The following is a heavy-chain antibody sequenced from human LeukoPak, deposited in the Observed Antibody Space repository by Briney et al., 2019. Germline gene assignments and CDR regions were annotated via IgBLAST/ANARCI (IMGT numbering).Heavy chain of an antibody. CDR3: ARGPPNWGYDY. J-gene: IGHJ4*02. CDR1: GYTFTSYD. V-gene: IGHV1-8*01. CDR2: MSPNSGDT. Sequence: ASVKVSCKASGYTFTSYDFNWVRQATGQRPEWMGWMSPNSGDTGYAQKFQDRVTMTRNTSISTAYMELSSLRSDYTAVYDCARGPPNWGYDYWGPGTLVTVSS. D-gene: IGHD7-27*01.